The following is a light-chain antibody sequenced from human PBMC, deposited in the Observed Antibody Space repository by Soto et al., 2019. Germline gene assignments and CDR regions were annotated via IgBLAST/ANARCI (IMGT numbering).Light chain of an antibody. CDR1: RSDVGGYNY. V-gene: IGLV2-11*01. Sequence: QSALTQPRSVSGSPGQSVTISCTGTRSDVGGYNYVSWYQQHPGKAPKLMIYDVRERPSGVPDRFSGSKSGNTASLTISGLQAEDEADYYCCSYAGTYTVLFGGGTKLTVL. CDR3: CSYAGTYTVL. CDR2: DVR. J-gene: IGLJ2*01.